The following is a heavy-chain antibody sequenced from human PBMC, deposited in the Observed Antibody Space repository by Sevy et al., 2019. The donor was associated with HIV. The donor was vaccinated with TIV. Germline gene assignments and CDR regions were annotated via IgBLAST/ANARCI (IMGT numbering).Heavy chain of an antibody. CDR2: ISHDVINE. D-gene: IGHD1-26*01. CDR3: ANAYSGSYSHSYLYALDV. Sequence: GGSLRLSCIGSGFSFSYYGIHWVRQAPVKGLDWVALISHDVINEYYADSVKGRFTISRDNSKNTVYLEMNSLRNEDTAIYFCANAYSGSYSHSYLYALDVWGQGTTVTVSS. CDR1: GFSFSYYG. J-gene: IGHJ6*02. V-gene: IGHV3-30*18.